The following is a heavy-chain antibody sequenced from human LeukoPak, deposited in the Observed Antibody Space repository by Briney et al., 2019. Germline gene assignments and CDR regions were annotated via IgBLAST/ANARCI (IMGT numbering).Heavy chain of an antibody. D-gene: IGHD2-2*01. CDR2: IYSGGST. CDR1: GFTVSSNY. J-gene: IGHJ6*03. V-gene: IGHV3-53*01. Sequence: GGSLRLSCAASGFTVSSNYMSWVRQAPGKGLEWVSVIYSGGSTYYADSVKGRFTISRDNSKNTLYLQMNSLRAEDTAVYYCARGRGVPADRYYYYMDVWGKGTTVTVSS. CDR3: ARGRGVPADRYYYYMDV.